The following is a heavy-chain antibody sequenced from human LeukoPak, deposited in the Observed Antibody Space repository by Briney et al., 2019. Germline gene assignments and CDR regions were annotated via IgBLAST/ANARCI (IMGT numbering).Heavy chain of an antibody. Sequence: GGSLRLSCAASGFTFSSYSMNWVRQAPGKGLEWVANINQDGSEKYDVDSAKGRFTISRDNAKNSLYLQMNSLRVEDTAMYYCARVGGGDGSGWSTTDYWGQGTLVTISS. CDR2: INQDGSEK. V-gene: IGHV3-7*04. CDR3: ARVGGGDGSGWSTTDY. CDR1: GFTFSSYS. D-gene: IGHD6-19*01. J-gene: IGHJ4*02.